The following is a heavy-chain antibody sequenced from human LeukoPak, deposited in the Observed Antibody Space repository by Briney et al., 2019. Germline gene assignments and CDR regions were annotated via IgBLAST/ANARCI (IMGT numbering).Heavy chain of an antibody. CDR1: GYTFTSYY. V-gene: IGHV1-46*01. J-gene: IGHJ6*02. D-gene: IGHD3-22*01. CDR3: ARDLGYDSSGYYYYYYGMDV. CDR2: INPSGGST. Sequence: ASVKVSCKASGYTFTSYYMHWVRQAPGQGLEWMGIINPSGGSTSYAQKFQGRVTITRDTSTRTVYMELSSLRSEDTAVYYCARDLGYDSSGYYYYYYGMDVWGQGTTVTVSS.